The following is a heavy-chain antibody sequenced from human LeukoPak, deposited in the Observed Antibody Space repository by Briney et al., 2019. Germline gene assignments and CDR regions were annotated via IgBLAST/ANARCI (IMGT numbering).Heavy chain of an antibody. CDR3: ARGSDGSGYTWFDP. CDR1: GGSIGTYY. CDR2: ISYSGST. Sequence: SETLSLTCTVSGGSIGTYYWSWIRQPPGKGLEWIGYISYSGSTNYNPSLKSRVTISVDTSKNQFSLRLSSVTAADTAVYYCARGSDGSGYTWFDPWGQGTLVTVSS. D-gene: IGHD3-22*01. J-gene: IGHJ5*02. V-gene: IGHV4-59*01.